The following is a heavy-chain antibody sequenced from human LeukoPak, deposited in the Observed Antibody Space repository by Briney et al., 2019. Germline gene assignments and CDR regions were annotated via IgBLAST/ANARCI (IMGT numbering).Heavy chain of an antibody. V-gene: IGHV3-23*01. CDR2: VSGSGGST. D-gene: IGHD3-9*01. J-gene: IGHJ4*02. CDR3: ARDDRMRGLRYFDWSLTVDY. Sequence: GGSLRLSCAASGFTFTNYAMSWVRQAPGKGPEWVSSVSGSGGSTYYGESVKGRFAISRDNSKTTLYLQMYRLRPEDTAVYYCARDDRMRGLRYFDWSLTVDYWGQGTLVTVSS. CDR1: GFTFTNYA.